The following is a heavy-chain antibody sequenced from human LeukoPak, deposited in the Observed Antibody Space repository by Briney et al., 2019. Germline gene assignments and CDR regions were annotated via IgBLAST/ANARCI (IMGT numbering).Heavy chain of an antibody. V-gene: IGHV1-46*01. D-gene: IGHD6-6*01. J-gene: IGHJ3*02. CDR2: INPSGGST. Sequence: ASVKVSCKASGYTFTSYYMHWVRQAPGQGLEWMGIINPSGGSTSYAQKFQGRVTMTRDMSTSTVYMELSSLRSEDTAVYYCARDLVAARMRDAFDIWGQGTMVTVSS. CDR1: GYTFTSYY. CDR3: ARDLVAARMRDAFDI.